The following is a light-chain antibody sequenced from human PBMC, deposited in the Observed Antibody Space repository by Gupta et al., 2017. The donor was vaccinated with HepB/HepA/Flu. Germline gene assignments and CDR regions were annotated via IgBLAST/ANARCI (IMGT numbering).Light chain of an antibody. CDR1: SSGVGGYNY. V-gene: IGLV2-11*01. CDR2: DVN. CDR3: CSYAGSYTSLYV. J-gene: IGLJ1*01. Sequence: QSALTPPRPLSCSPGQSATISCTGTSSGVGGYNYVAWYQQHQGKAPKHMIYDVNKRPSGVPDRFSGTKSSNTASRTISGLQADDEADYYCCSYAGSYTSLYVFGTGTRVTVL.